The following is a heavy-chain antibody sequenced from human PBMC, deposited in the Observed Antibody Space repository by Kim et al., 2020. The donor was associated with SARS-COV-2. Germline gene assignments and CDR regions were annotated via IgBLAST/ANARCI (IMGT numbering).Heavy chain of an antibody. CDR2: IIPILGIA. V-gene: IGHV1-69*04. CDR3: ARAEDVSWSNFDY. D-gene: IGHD6-13*01. CDR1: GGTFSSYA. Sequence: SVKVACKASGGTFSSYAISWVRQAPGQGLDWMGRIIPILGIADYAQKFQGRVTITADKPTSTAYMELSSLRSEDTAVYYCARAEDVSWSNFDYWGQGTLVTVSS. J-gene: IGHJ4*02.